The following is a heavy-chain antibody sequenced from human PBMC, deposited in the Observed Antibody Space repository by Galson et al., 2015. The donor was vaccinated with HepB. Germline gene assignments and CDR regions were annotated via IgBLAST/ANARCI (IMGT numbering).Heavy chain of an antibody. V-gene: IGHV3-7*01. CDR3: ARSLWPEDF. Sequence: SLRLSCAASGFTFSSYYMSWVRQAPGKGLEWVANINQDGTSKNYVDSVKGRFSISRDNAENSVSLQMRSLRVEETAVYYCARSLWPEDFWGQGTLVTVSS. D-gene: IGHD1-14*01. J-gene: IGHJ4*02. CDR1: GFTFSSYY. CDR2: INQDGTSK.